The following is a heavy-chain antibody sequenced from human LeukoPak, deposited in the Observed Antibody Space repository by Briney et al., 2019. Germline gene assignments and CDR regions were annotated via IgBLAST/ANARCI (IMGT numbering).Heavy chain of an antibody. J-gene: IGHJ4*02. D-gene: IGHD7-27*01. CDR2: ISGSGRST. Sequence: GGSLRLSCATSGFTFTTYGMTWVRQAPGKGVEWVSGISGSGRSTYYADSVKGRFTISRDNSKNTLYLQMNSLRAEDTAVYSCAKFGMGMVYFDYWGQGTLVTVSS. CDR3: AKFGMGMVYFDY. V-gene: IGHV3-23*01. CDR1: GFTFTTYG.